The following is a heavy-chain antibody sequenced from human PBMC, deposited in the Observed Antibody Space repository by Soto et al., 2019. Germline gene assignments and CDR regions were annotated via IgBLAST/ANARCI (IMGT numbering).Heavy chain of an antibody. J-gene: IGHJ6*02. Sequence: SETLSLTCTVSGGSISSGDYYWSWIRQPPGKGLEWIGYIYYSGSTYYNPSLKSRVTISVDTSKNQFSLKLSSVTAADTAVYYCARAGIVVVPDPRLYGMDVWGQGTTVTVSS. D-gene: IGHD2-2*01. CDR3: ARAGIVVVPDPRLYGMDV. V-gene: IGHV4-30-4*01. CDR1: GGSISSGDYY. CDR2: IYYSGST.